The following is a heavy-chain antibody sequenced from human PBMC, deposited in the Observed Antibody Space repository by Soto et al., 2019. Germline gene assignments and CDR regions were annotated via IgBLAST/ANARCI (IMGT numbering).Heavy chain of an antibody. D-gene: IGHD3-10*01. CDR1: GGSLSGYY. V-gene: IGHV4-34*01. CDR2: INHNRVT. CDR3: ARLYYTSENYPP. Sequence: QVRLQQWGAGLLKPSETLSLTCEVYGGSLSGYYWSWIRQPPEKGLEWIGEINHNRVTNYNPSLKSRTAISVDTAKNQFSLTLFSVTAADTAVYYCARLYYTSENYPPWGQGTLVTVSS. J-gene: IGHJ5*02.